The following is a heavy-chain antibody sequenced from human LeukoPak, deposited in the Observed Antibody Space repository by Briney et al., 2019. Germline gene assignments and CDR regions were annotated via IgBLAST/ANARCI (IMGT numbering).Heavy chain of an antibody. D-gene: IGHD5-12*01. V-gene: IGHV4-59*01. CDR2: MYYSGTT. Sequence: PSETLSLTCTVSGGSITSNYWTWIRQPPGKGLEWIAYMYYSGTTNCNPSLKSRVTMSVDTSKNQFSLKLSSVTAADTAVYYCAGARYSGYVIDYWGQGTLVTVSS. CDR3: AGARYSGYVIDY. CDR1: GGSITSNY. J-gene: IGHJ4*02.